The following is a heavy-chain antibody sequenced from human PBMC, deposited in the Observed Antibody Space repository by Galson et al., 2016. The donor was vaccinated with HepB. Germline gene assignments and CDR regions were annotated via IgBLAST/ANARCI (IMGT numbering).Heavy chain of an antibody. J-gene: IGHJ4*02. V-gene: IGHV1-18*01. CDR1: GYTFTSYG. CDR3: ARDRDYLLDS. D-gene: IGHD5-24*01. CDR2: ISASKGKT. Sequence: SVKVSCKASGYTFTSYGISWVRQAPGQGLEWMGWISASKGKTNYAQNLQGRVTTTTDTYTSIVYMELRSLRSDDTAVYYCARDRDYLLDSWGQGTLVTVSP.